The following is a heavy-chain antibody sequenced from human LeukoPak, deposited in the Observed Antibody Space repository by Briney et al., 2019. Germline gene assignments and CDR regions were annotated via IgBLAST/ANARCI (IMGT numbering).Heavy chain of an antibody. Sequence: PSETLSLTCAVYGGSFSGYYWSWIRQPPGKGLEWIGEINHSGSTNYNPSLKSRVTISVDTSKNQFSLKLSSATAADTAVYYCARTPPGIAVAGTRAAYYYYMDVWGKGTTVTVSS. D-gene: IGHD6-19*01. CDR1: GGSFSGYY. V-gene: IGHV4-34*01. CDR3: ARTPPGIAVAGTRAAYYYYMDV. CDR2: INHSGST. J-gene: IGHJ6*03.